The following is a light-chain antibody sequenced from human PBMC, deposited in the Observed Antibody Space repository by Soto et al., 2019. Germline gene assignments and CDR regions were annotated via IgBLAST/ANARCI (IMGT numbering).Light chain of an antibody. J-gene: IGKJ2*01. Sequence: IVMTQSPVTLSVSPVEGAKPSCMAIHSIVSNLAWYQQKPGQAPRLLISDASTRATGIPARFSGSGSGTEFTLTISSLQSEDFALYYCHQYNSWPPGTVGQGTKVAIK. CDR2: DAS. CDR1: HSIVSN. V-gene: IGKV3-15*01. CDR3: HQYNSWPPGT.